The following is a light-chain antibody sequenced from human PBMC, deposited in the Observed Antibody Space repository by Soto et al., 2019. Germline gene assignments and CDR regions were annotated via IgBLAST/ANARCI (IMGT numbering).Light chain of an antibody. V-gene: IGLV4-69*02. CDR1: SGHSNYA. J-gene: IGLJ2*01. CDR2: VKNDGSH. CDR3: QTWGAGVRV. Sequence: QPVLTQSPSASASLGASVKLTCTLSSGHSNYAIAWHQQQPKKGPRYLMKVKNDGSHSTGDGIPDRFSVSSSGAERYLTISSLQSEDEAVYYCQTWGAGVRVFGGGTKLTVL.